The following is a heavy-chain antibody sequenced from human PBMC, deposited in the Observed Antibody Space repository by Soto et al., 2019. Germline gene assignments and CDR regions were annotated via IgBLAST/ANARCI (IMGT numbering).Heavy chain of an antibody. CDR3: AVCYSGSYPFAY. Sequence: QVQLVQSGAEVKKPGSSVKVSCKASGGTFSSYTISWVRQAPGQGLEWMGRIMPILGIANYAQKFQGRVTITADKSTVTAYMELSSLRSEDTAVYYCAVCYSGSYPFAYWGQGSLVSVSS. D-gene: IGHD1-26*01. CDR2: IMPILGIA. J-gene: IGHJ4*02. V-gene: IGHV1-69*02. CDR1: GGTFSSYT.